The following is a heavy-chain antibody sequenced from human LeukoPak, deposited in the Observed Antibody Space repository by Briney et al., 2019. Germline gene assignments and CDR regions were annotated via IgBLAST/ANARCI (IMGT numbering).Heavy chain of an antibody. D-gene: IGHD6-13*01. CDR1: GGSISSGGYY. Sequence: SETLSLTCTVSGGSISSGGYYWSWIRQPPGKGLEWIGYIYHSGSTYYNPSLKSRVTISVDTSKNQFSLKLSSVTAADTAVYYCARRRAAGIYFDYWGQGTLVTVSS. V-gene: IGHV4-61*08. J-gene: IGHJ4*02. CDR3: ARRRAAGIYFDY. CDR2: IYHSGST.